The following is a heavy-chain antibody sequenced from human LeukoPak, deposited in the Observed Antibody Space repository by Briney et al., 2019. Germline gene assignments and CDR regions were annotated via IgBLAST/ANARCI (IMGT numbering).Heavy chain of an antibody. D-gene: IGHD2-15*01. V-gene: IGHV3-21*01. CDR3: ARGYCGGGCYGD. Sequence: PGGSLRLSCAASGFTFSDYTMNWVRQAPGKGLEYVSSISGSSRHIYYADSVKGRFTISRDNTKSSLYLQMNSLRVEDMAVYYCARGYCGGGCYGDWGQGTLVTVSS. CDR2: ISGSSRHI. CDR1: GFTFSDYT. J-gene: IGHJ1*01.